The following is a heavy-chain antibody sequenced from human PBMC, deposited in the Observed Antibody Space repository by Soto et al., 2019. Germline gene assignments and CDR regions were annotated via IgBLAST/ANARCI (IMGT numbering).Heavy chain of an antibody. Sequence: QVQLVQSGAEVKKPGASVKVSCKASGYTFTSYAMHWVRQAPGQRLEWMGWINAGNGNTKYSQKFQGRVTITRDTTASTAYMELSSLRSEDTAVYYCARGDGIAVAGPWGQGTLVTVSS. D-gene: IGHD6-19*01. CDR1: GYTFTSYA. V-gene: IGHV1-3*01. CDR2: INAGNGNT. CDR3: ARGDGIAVAGP. J-gene: IGHJ5*02.